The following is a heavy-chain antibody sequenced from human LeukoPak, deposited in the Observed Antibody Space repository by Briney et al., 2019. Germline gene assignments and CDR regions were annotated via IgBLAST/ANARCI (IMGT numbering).Heavy chain of an antibody. CDR2: FDPEDGET. Sequence: ASVKVSCKVSGYTLTELSMHWVRQAPGEGLEWMGGFDPEDGETIHAQKFQGRVTMTEDTSTDTAYMELSSLRSEDTAVYYCATVSYDFWSGYFFHYWGQGTLVTVSS. CDR1: GYTLTELS. D-gene: IGHD3-3*01. J-gene: IGHJ4*02. V-gene: IGHV1-24*01. CDR3: ATVSYDFWSGYFFHY.